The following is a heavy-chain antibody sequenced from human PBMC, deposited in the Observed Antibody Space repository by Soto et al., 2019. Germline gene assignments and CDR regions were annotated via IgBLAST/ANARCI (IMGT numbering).Heavy chain of an antibody. CDR2: INAGNGNT. V-gene: IGHV1-3*01. Sequence: ASLKVSCKASGCTFTSYAIPWVRQAPGQRLEWMGWINAGNGNTKYSQKFQGRVTITRDTSASTAYMELSSLRSEDTAVYYCARAPHAYWGQGTLVTVSS. J-gene: IGHJ4*02. CDR3: ARAPHAY. CDR1: GCTFTSYA.